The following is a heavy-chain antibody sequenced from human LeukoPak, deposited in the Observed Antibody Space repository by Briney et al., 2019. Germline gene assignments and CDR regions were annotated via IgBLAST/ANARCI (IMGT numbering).Heavy chain of an antibody. CDR1: GFTVSSNY. CDR2: IRSKANSYAT. Sequence: GGSLRLSCAASGFTVSSNYMSWVRQASGKGLEWVGRIRSKANSYATAYAASVKGRFTISRDDSKNTAYLQMNSLKTEDTAVYYCTRLSGIAAAGLGRDGGYWGQGTLVTVSS. CDR3: TRLSGIAAAGLGRDGGY. J-gene: IGHJ4*02. D-gene: IGHD6-13*01. V-gene: IGHV3-73*01.